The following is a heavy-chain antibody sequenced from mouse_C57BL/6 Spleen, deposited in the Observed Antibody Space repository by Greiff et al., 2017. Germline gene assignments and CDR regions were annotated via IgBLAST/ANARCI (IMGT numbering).Heavy chain of an antibody. CDR3: EKSTGDAMDY. CDR2: ISYDGSN. J-gene: IGHJ4*01. CDR1: GYSITSGYY. V-gene: IGHV3-6*01. Sequence: EVKLEESGPGLVKPSQSLSLTCSVTGYSITSGYYWNWIRQFPGNKLEWMGYISYDGSNNYNPSLKNRIAITRDTSKNQFFLKLNSVTTEDTATYYCEKSTGDAMDYWGQGTSVTVSS.